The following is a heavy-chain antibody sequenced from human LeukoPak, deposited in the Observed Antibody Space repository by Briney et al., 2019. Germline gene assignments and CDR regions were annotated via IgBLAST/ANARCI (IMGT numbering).Heavy chain of an antibody. J-gene: IGHJ4*02. CDR2: IKQDGSEK. CDR1: GFTFSNYW. V-gene: IGHV3-7*01. D-gene: IGHD1-26*01. Sequence: GGSLRLSCTVSGFTFSNYWMSWVRQAPGKGLEWVANIKQDGSEKYYVDSVKGRFTVSRDNAKNSLFLQMNSLRAEDTAVYYCVRVGGTPDYWGQGTLVTVSS. CDR3: VRVGGTPDY.